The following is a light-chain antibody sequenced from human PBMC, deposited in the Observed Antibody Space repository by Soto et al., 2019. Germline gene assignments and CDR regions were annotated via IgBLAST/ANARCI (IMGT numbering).Light chain of an antibody. Sequence: QAVLTQPASVSGSPGQSITISCTGTSSDVVNDLLVSWYQQQPGKAPKLMIYEGTKRPAGVSDRFSGSKSGNTASLTISGLQAEDEAHYYCSSYTTSPSPQWVFAGGTKLTVL. CDR3: SSYTTSPSPQWV. V-gene: IGLV2-14*02. J-gene: IGLJ3*02. CDR2: EGT. CDR1: SSDVVNDLL.